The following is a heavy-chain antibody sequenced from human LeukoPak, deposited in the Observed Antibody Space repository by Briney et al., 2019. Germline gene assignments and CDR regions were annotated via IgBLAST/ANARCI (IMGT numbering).Heavy chain of an antibody. D-gene: IGHD6-25*01. CDR3: AKTLAPRTYSSGYDY. Sequence: HPGRSLRLSCAASGFTFDDYAMHWVRQAPGKGLEWVSGISWNSGSIGYADSVKGRFTISRDNAKNSLYLQMNSLRAEDTALYYCAKTLAPRTYSSGYDYWGQGTLVTVSS. J-gene: IGHJ4*02. CDR2: ISWNSGSI. V-gene: IGHV3-9*01. CDR1: GFTFDDYA.